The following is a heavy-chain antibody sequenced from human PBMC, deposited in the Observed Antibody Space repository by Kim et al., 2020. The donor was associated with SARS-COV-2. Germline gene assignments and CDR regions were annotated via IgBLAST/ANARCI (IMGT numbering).Heavy chain of an antibody. V-gene: IGHV3-30-3*01. CDR3: AREEVPWYFDL. J-gene: IGHJ2*01. D-gene: IGHD1-1*01. CDR2: ISYDGSNK. CDR1: GFTFSSYA. Sequence: GGSLRLSCAASGFTFSSYAMHWVRQAPGKGLEWVAVISYDGSNKYYADSVKGRFTISRDNSKNTLYLQMNSLRAEDTAVYYCAREEVPWYFDLWGRGTLVTVSS.